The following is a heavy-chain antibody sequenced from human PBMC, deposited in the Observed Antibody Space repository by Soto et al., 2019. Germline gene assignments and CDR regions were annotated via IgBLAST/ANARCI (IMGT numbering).Heavy chain of an antibody. D-gene: IGHD6-19*01. CDR1: GFTFSSYG. CDR3: AKDEAVAGDYYYYYYGMDV. CDR2: ISYDGSNK. V-gene: IGHV3-30*18. J-gene: IGHJ6*02. Sequence: GGSLRLSCAASGFTFSSYGMHWVRQAPGKGLEWVAVISYDGSNKYYADSVKGRFTISRDNSKNTLYLQMNSLRAEDTAVYYCAKDEAVAGDYYYYYYGMDVWGQGPTVTVSS.